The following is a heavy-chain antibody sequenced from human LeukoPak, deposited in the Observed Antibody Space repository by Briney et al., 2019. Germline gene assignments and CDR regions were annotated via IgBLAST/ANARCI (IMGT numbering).Heavy chain of an antibody. CDR2: IIPIFGTA. V-gene: IGHV1-69*05. Sequence: SVKVSCKASGGTFSSYAISWVRQAPGQGLEWMGGIIPIFGTANYAQKFQGRVTITTDESTSTAYMELSSLRSEDTAVYYCARRGFEPNDAFDIWGQGTMVTVSS. J-gene: IGHJ3*02. CDR1: GGTFSSYA. CDR3: ARRGFEPNDAFDI. D-gene: IGHD3-10*01.